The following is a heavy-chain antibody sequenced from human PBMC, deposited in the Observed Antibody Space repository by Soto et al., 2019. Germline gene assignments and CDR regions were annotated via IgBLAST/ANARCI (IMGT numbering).Heavy chain of an antibody. J-gene: IGHJ4*02. V-gene: IGHV3-64D*06. Sequence: GGSLRLSCSASGFTFSIYAMHWVRQAPGKGLEYVSSISTNGGSTDYADSVKGRFTISRDNSKNTVYLQMSSLRVEDTAVYYCVKGELYYDSSGYYTFDYWGQGTLVTVDS. CDR2: ISTNGGST. CDR1: GFTFSIYA. D-gene: IGHD3-22*01. CDR3: VKGELYYDSSGYYTFDY.